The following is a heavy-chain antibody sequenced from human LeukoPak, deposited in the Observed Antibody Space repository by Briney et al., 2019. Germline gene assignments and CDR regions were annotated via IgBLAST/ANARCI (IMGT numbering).Heavy chain of an antibody. Sequence: GGSLRLSCAASGFTFDDYGMSWVRQAPGKGLEWVANIKQDGSEKYYVDSVKGRFTISRDNAKNSLYLQMNSLRAEDTAVYYCARVGYDAFDIWGQGTMVTVSS. CDR1: GFTFDDYG. V-gene: IGHV3-7*01. CDR2: IKQDGSEK. D-gene: IGHD3-16*01. J-gene: IGHJ3*02. CDR3: ARVGYDAFDI.